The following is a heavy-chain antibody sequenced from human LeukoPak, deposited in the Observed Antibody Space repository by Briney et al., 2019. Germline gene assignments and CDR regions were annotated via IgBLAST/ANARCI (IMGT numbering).Heavy chain of an antibody. J-gene: IGHJ4*02. D-gene: IGHD3-22*01. CDR1: GFSLSIYD. Sequence: GGSLRLSCAASGFSLSIYDMVWVRQAPGKGLEWIASTGLSSSYIGYADSVKGRFTISRDNAKNSLYLQMNSLRAEDTAVYYCARENYYDSSGYRVYWGQGTLVTVSS. CDR2: TGLSSSYI. CDR3: ARENYYDSSGYRVY. V-gene: IGHV3-21*01.